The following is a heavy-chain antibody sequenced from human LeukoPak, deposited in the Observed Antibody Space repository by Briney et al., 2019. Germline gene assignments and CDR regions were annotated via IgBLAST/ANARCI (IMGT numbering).Heavy chain of an antibody. J-gene: IGHJ4*02. D-gene: IGHD6-19*01. CDR1: GGSISSGGHY. V-gene: IGHV4-61*02. Sequence: SETLSLTCTVSGGSISSGGHYWSWIRQPAGKGLEYLGRISSTGSTNYNPSLRSRVTISADTSKNHFSLKLSSVTAADTAVYYCARSSSGWHGDYWGQGTLVTVSS. CDR3: ARSSSGWHGDY. CDR2: ISSTGST.